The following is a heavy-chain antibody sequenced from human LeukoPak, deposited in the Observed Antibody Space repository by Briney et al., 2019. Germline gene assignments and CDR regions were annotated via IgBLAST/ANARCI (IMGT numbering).Heavy chain of an antibody. CDR2: INVNT. Sequence: GASVTVSFKCSGNSFTTYGISWVRQAPGQGLEWMGWINVNTKYAQKFQGRVTLTTDTSTNTAYMELRSLRSDHTAVYYCARAPRCNTNTCNSGFDPWGQGTLVTVSS. D-gene: IGHD2/OR15-2a*01. V-gene: IGHV1-18*01. J-gene: IGHJ5*02. CDR1: GNSFTTYG. CDR3: ARAPRCNTNTCNSGFDP.